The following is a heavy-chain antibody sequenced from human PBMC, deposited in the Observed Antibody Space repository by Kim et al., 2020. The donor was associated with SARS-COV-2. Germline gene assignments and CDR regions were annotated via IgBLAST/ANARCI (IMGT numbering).Heavy chain of an antibody. CDR3: ARDSETGDLYFYYGMDV. CDR2: IWHDGSQK. J-gene: IGHJ6*02. D-gene: IGHD3-10*01. V-gene: IGHV3-33*01. Sequence: GGSLRLSCAASGFTFSSYGIHWVRQAPGKGLEWVAVIWHDGSQKYYEDSVKGRFTISRDNSNNTLFLQMDSLRAEDTAVYYCARDSETGDLYFYYGMDVWGQGTTVIVSS. CDR1: GFTFSSYG.